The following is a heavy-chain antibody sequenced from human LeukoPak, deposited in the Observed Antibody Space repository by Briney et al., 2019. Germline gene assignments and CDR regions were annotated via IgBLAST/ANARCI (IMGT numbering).Heavy chain of an antibody. CDR1: GLTVSSNY. Sequence: PGGSLRLSCAASGLTVSSNYMSWVRQAPGKGLEWVAIIYSGGSTYYADSVKGRFTISRDNAKNTLYLQMNSLRAEDTAVYYCARVVDTHFDYWGQGTLVTVSS. J-gene: IGHJ4*02. D-gene: IGHD5-18*01. CDR2: IYSGGST. V-gene: IGHV3-66*01. CDR3: ARVVDTHFDY.